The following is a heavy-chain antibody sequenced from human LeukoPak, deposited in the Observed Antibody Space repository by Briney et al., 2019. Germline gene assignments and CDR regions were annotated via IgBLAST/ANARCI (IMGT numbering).Heavy chain of an antibody. CDR2: IYYSGNT. CDR3: ARHTPPRLRYYFDY. J-gene: IGHJ4*02. Sequence: KASETLSLTCSVSGGSISTYYCSWIRQPPGKGLEWIGYIYYSGNTNYNPSPKSRVTISVNTSKNQFSLKLRSVTAADTAMYYCARHTPPRLRYYFDYWGQGTLVTVSS. CDR1: GGSISTYY. V-gene: IGHV4-59*08.